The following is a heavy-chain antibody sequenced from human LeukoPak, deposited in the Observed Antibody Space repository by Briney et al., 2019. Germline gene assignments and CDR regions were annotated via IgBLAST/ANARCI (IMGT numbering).Heavy chain of an antibody. J-gene: IGHJ4*02. D-gene: IGHD2-21*02. V-gene: IGHV4-59*11. CDR2: IYYSGST. Sequence: SETLSLTCTVSGGSISSHYWSWIRQPPGKGLEWIGYIYYSGSTNHNPSLKSRVTISVDTSKNQFSLKLSSVTAADTAVYYCASAGLVVTFFDYWGQGTLVTVSS. CDR3: ASAGLVVTFFDY. CDR1: GGSISSHY.